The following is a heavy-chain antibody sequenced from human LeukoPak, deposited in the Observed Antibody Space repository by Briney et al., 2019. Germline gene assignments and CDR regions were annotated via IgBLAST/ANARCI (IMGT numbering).Heavy chain of an antibody. V-gene: IGHV1-18*01. D-gene: IGHD2-2*01. J-gene: IGHJ4*02. CDR2: ISAYNGNT. Sequence: ASVKVSRKASGYTFTSYGISWVRQAPGQGLEWMAWISAYNGNTDYAQKLQGRVSMTTDTSTSTVYMELRSLRSDDTAVYYCAREGELGYCSSTSCLKAFDYWGQGTLVTVSS. CDR1: GYTFTSYG. CDR3: AREGELGYCSSTSCLKAFDY.